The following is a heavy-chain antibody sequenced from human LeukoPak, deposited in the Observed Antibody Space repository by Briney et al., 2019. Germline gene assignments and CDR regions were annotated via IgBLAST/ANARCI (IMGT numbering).Heavy chain of an antibody. CDR1: GFTFSSRA. CDR3: AKSLDGSGSYYNGDY. J-gene: IGHJ4*02. CDR2: ISGSGDST. V-gene: IGHV3-23*01. Sequence: GGSLRLSCAASGFTFSSRAMNWVRQAPGKGLEWASTISGSGDSTYYADSVADRFIISRDNSKNTLYLQMNSLRAEDTALYFCAKSLDGSGSYYNGDYWGQGTLVTVSS. D-gene: IGHD3-10*01.